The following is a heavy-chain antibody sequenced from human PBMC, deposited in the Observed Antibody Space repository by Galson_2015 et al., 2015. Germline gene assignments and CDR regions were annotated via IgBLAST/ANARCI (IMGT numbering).Heavy chain of an antibody. Sequence: SVKVSCKASGYTFTSYDINWARQATGQGLEWMGWMNPNSGNTGYAQKFQGRVTMTRNTSISTAYMELSSLRSEDTAVYYCARIWPYCSSTSCHGSSGYYYYGMDVLAQGTTVTVSS. V-gene: IGHV1-8*01. J-gene: IGHJ6*02. CDR1: GYTFTSYD. D-gene: IGHD2-2*01. CDR2: MNPNSGNT. CDR3: ARIWPYCSSTSCHGSSGYYYYGMDV.